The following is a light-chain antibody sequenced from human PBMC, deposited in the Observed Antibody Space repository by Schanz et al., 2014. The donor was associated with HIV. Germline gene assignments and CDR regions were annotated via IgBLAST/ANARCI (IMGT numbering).Light chain of an antibody. CDR3: QSYDSTLTLYV. Sequence: QSVLTQPPSVSGAPGQRVTISCTGSRSNIGAGFDVHWYQQLPGASLKLLIYDNTKRPSGVPDRFFGSQSGTSASLAITGLQAEDEADYYCQSYDSTLTLYVFGTGTKVTVL. V-gene: IGLV1-40*01. CDR2: DNT. J-gene: IGLJ1*01. CDR1: RSNIGAGFD.